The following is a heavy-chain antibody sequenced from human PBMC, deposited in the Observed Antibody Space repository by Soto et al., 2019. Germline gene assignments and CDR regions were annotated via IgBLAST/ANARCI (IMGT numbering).Heavy chain of an antibody. J-gene: IGHJ4*02. Sequence: SETLSLTCTVSGGSISSGGYYWSWIRQHPGKGLEWIGYIYYSGSTYYNPSLKSRVTISVDTSKNQFSLKLSSVTAADTAVYYCASNRSPETYYDILTGQSTFDYWGQGTLVTVSS. V-gene: IGHV4-31*03. D-gene: IGHD3-9*01. CDR3: ASNRSPETYYDILTGQSTFDY. CDR2: IYYSGST. CDR1: GGSISSGGYY.